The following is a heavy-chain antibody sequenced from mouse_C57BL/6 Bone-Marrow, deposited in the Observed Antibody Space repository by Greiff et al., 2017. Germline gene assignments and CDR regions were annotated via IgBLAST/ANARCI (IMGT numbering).Heavy chain of an antibody. Sequence: EVQGVESGAALVRPGASVKFSCPASGFNIKAYYLHWVQQRPEQGLEWIGRIDPEVGDTEYASMFRGKATMTPDTSSNTTYLQLSSLTSEDTAVSCCTIPMAYWGQGTLVTVSA. CDR1: GFNIKAYY. J-gene: IGHJ3*01. CDR3: TIPMAY. D-gene: IGHD6-5*01. CDR2: IDPEVGDT. V-gene: IGHV14-1*01.